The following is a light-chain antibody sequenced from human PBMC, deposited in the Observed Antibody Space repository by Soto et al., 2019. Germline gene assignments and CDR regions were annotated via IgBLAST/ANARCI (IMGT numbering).Light chain of an antibody. J-gene: IGLJ1*01. CDR1: PSDVGGYIS. Sequence: QSALTQPPSASGSPGQSVTISCTGTPSDVGGYISVSWYQQHPGKAPKLILYEVNKRPAGVPDRVPGYKHGAKPFLIVSGLKPEYESDYYCSSYGRFNRYLFGTRTTVTVL. CDR3: SSYGRFNRYL. CDR2: EVN. V-gene: IGLV2-8*01.